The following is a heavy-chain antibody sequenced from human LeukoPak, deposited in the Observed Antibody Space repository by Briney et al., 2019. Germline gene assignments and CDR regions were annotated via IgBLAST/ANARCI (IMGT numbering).Heavy chain of an antibody. V-gene: IGHV3-23*01. CDR1: GITFSSYG. CDR3: ATVLVGSSGWIFEY. CDR2: ISSTGGTT. J-gene: IGHJ4*02. Sequence: GGSLRLSCAASGITFSSYGMSWVRQAPGKGLEWVSSISSTGGTTYYADSVKGRFTISRDNSKNTVYLQMNSLRDEDTAVYYCATVLVGSSGWIFEYWGQGTLVTVSS. D-gene: IGHD6-19*01.